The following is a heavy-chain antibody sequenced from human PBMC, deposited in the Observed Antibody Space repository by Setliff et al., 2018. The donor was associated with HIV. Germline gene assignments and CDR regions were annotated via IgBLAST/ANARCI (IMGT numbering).Heavy chain of an antibody. CDR1: GYTFTSYD. Sequence: GASVKVSCKASGYTFTSYDINWVRQATGQGLEWMGWMNPNSGNTGYAQKFQGRVTITRDTSASTAYMELSSLRSEDTAVYYCARVPITIFGVPSWYFDLWGRGTLVTVSS. J-gene: IGHJ2*01. CDR2: MNPNSGNT. CDR3: ARVPITIFGVPSWYFDL. D-gene: IGHD3-3*01. V-gene: IGHV1-8*03.